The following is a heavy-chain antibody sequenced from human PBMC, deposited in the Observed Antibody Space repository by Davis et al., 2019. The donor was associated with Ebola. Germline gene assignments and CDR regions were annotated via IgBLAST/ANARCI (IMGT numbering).Heavy chain of an antibody. J-gene: IGHJ4*02. V-gene: IGHV3-23*01. Sequence: PGGSLRLSCAASGFTFSSYAMSWVRQAPGKGLEWVSAISGSGGSTYYADSVKGRFTISRDNSKNTLYLQMNSLRAEDTAVYYCARPRSIARGYFDYWGQGTLVTVSS. D-gene: IGHD6-6*01. CDR1: GFTFSSYA. CDR2: ISGSGGST. CDR3: ARPRSIARGYFDY.